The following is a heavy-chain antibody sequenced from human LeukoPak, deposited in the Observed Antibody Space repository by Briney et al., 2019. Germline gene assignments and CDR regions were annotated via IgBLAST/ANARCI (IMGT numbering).Heavy chain of an antibody. CDR2: ISYDGSNK. CDR3: AKAKEYSSGWPDAFDI. CDR1: GFTFSSYG. Sequence: GGSLRLSCAASGFTFSSYGMHWVRQAPGKGLEWVAVISYDGSNKYYADSVKGRFTISRDNSKNTLYLQMNSLRAEDTAVYYCAKAKEYSSGWPDAFDIWGQGTMVTVSS. J-gene: IGHJ3*02. D-gene: IGHD6-19*01. V-gene: IGHV3-30*18.